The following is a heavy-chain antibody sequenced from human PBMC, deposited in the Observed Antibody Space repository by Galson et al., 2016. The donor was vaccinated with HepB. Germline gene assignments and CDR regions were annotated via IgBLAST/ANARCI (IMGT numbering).Heavy chain of an antibody. J-gene: IGHJ5*02. CDR3: ARGLYHGSGTYYNVPWFDP. CDR1: GFTFSGYD. Sequence: SLRLSCAASGFTFSGYDMHWVRQCTGKGLEWVSGIGTAGDTYYAGPVKGRFTISKENAKNSLYLQMNTLRAGDTGVYYCARGLYHGSGTYYNVPWFDPRGQGTLVTVSS. V-gene: IGHV3-13*04. CDR2: IGTAGDT. D-gene: IGHD3-10*01.